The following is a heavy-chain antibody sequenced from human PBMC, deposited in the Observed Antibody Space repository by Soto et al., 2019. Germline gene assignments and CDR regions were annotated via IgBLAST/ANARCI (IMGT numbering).Heavy chain of an antibody. V-gene: IGHV1-2*02. CDR3: ARDVVLVAAAVFPYGMDV. Sequence: QVQLVQSGAEVKKPGASVKVSCKASGYTFTGYYMHWVRQAPGQGLEWMGWINPNSGGTNYAQKFQGRVTMTRDTSVSTAYMELSRLRSDDTAVYYCARDVVLVAAAVFPYGMDVWGQGTTVTVSS. J-gene: IGHJ6*02. D-gene: IGHD6-13*01. CDR2: INPNSGGT. CDR1: GYTFTGYY.